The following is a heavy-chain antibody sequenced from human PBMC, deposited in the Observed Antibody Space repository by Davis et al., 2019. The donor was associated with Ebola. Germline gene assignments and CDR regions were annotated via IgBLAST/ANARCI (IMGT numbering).Heavy chain of an antibody. D-gene: IGHD6-19*01. CDR1: GFTFSSYW. Sequence: HTGGSLRLSCAASGFTFSSYWMHWVRHAPGKGLVWVSRINSDGSSTSYADSVKGRFTISRDNAKNTLYLQMNSLRAEDTAVYYCARDVSSGWRYHFDYWGQGTLVTVSS. J-gene: IGHJ4*02. CDR3: ARDVSSGWRYHFDY. CDR2: INSDGSST. V-gene: IGHV3-74*01.